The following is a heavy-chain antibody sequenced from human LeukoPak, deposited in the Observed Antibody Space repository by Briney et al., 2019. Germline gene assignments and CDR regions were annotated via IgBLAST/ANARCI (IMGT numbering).Heavy chain of an antibody. CDR2: IYSGGST. CDR3: ASVWFGELAFDY. D-gene: IGHD3-10*01. Sequence: PGGSLRLSCAASGFTVSTNYMSWVRQAPGKGLDCVSVIYSGGSTYYADSVKGRFTISRDNSKNTLYLKMNSLRAEDTAVYYCASVWFGELAFDYWGQGALLTVSS. J-gene: IGHJ4*02. V-gene: IGHV3-66*01. CDR1: GFTVSTNY.